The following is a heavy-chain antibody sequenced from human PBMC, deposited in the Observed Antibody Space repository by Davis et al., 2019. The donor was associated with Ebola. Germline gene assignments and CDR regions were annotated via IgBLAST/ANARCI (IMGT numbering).Heavy chain of an antibody. V-gene: IGHV3-9*01. CDR1: GFTFDAYA. J-gene: IGHJ4*02. D-gene: IGHD6-13*01. CDR3: AKTPTVAAAGGYFDY. Sequence: PGGSLRLSCAASGFTFDAYAMHWVRQAPGKGLEWVSGISWNSGSIGYADSVKGRFTISRDNAKNSLYLQMNSLRAEDTALYYCAKTPTVAAAGGYFDYWGQGTLVTVSS. CDR2: ISWNSGSI.